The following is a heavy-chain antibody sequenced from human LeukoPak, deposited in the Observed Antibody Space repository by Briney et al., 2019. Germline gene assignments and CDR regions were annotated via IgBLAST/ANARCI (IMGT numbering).Heavy chain of an antibody. V-gene: IGHV1-2*02. CDR2: INPNSGGT. J-gene: IGHJ4*02. CDR1: GYTFTGYY. Sequence: ASVKVSCKASGYTFTGYYMHWVRQAPGQGLEWMGWINPNSGGTNYAQKFQGRVTMTRDTSISTVYMELSRLRSDDTAVYYCVRDLESRFLEWLLYWGQGTLVTVSS. D-gene: IGHD3-3*01. CDR3: VRDLESRFLEWLLY.